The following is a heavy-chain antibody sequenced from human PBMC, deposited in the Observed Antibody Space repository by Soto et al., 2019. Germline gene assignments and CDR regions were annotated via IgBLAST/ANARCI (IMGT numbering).Heavy chain of an antibody. D-gene: IGHD2-2*01. CDR2: ISGSGGST. Sequence: GGALRLSCAASGFTFSSYAMSWVRQAPGKGLEWVSAISGSGGSTYYADSVKGRFTISRDNSKNTLYLQMNSLRAEDTAVYYCAKATDPGVPAAAQFDYWGQGTLVTVSS. J-gene: IGHJ4*02. CDR1: GFTFSSYA. V-gene: IGHV3-23*01. CDR3: AKATDPGVPAAAQFDY.